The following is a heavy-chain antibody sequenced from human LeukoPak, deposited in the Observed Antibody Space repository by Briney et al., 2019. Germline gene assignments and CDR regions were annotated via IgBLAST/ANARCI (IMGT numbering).Heavy chain of an antibody. V-gene: IGHV3-7*03. J-gene: IGHJ4*02. CDR2: IKQDGSEK. Sequence: GGSLRLSCAASGFTFSSYWMSWVRQAPGKGLEWVANIKQDGSEKYYVDSVKGRFTISRDNSKNTLYLQMNSLRAEDTAVYYCASGRIAVAGTLDYWGQGTLVTVSS. CDR1: GFTFSSYW. D-gene: IGHD6-19*01. CDR3: ASGRIAVAGTLDY.